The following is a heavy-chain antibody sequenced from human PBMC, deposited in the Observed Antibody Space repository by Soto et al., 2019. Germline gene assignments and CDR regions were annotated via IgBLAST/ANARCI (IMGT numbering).Heavy chain of an antibody. V-gene: IGHV1-18*01. CDR1: VYTFHNYV. J-gene: IGHJ4*02. Sequence: QVLLMQSGPEVKKPGASVKVSCKASVYTFHNYVISWVRQVPGQGLEWMGWISGYNGNTKYAPKIQGRVTVTRDTSTATAYMELRSLRSDDKAIYYCARGSESFDLWGQGTLVTVSS. CDR3: ARGSESFDL. CDR2: ISGYNGNT. D-gene: IGHD1-26*01.